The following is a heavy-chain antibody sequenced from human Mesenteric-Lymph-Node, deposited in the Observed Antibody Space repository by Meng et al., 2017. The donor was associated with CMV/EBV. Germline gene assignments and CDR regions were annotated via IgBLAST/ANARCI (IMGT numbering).Heavy chain of an antibody. D-gene: IGHD3-22*01. Sequence: GESLKISCAASGFTFSSYEMNWVRQAPGKGLEWVSLISDSGERTKYANSVKGRFTISRDNSKNTLYLQMNSLRAEDTAVYYCAKLAYDSSGPPSDYWGQGTLVTVSS. CDR3: AKLAYDSSGPPSDY. V-gene: IGHV3-23*01. CDR1: GFTFSSYE. CDR2: ISDSGERT. J-gene: IGHJ4*02.